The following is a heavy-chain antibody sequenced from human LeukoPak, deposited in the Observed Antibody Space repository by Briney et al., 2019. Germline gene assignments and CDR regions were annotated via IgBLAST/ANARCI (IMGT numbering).Heavy chain of an antibody. J-gene: IGHJ4*02. CDR1: GGTFSSYA. Sequence: ASVKVSCKASGGTFSSYAISWVRQAPGQRLEWMGWINAGNGNTKYSQKFQGRVTITRDTSASTAYMELSSLRSEDTAVYYCARDYGDYVLDYWGQGTLVTVSS. V-gene: IGHV1-3*01. CDR3: ARDYGDYVLDY. D-gene: IGHD4-17*01. CDR2: INAGNGNT.